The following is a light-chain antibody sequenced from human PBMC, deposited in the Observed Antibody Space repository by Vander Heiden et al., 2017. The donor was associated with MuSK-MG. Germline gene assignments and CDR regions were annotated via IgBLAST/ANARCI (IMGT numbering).Light chain of an antibody. J-gene: IGKJ3*01. Sequence: EIVMTQSPVTLSVSPGDRATLSCRASQSVGSNLAWYQQRPGQAPRLLIYGASIRATGIPARFTGSGYGTEFTLTISSRQSADFAIYYCQQYDNWPPFTFGPGTKVDIK. CDR1: QSVGSN. CDR2: GAS. V-gene: IGKV3-15*01. CDR3: QQYDNWPPFT.